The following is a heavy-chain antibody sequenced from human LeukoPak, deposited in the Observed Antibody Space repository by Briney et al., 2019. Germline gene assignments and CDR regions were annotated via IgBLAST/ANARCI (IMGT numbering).Heavy chain of an antibody. J-gene: IGHJ4*02. CDR3: VRVRGFGGYSSRLGTGYFDY. CDR1: GGSFSVYY. V-gene: IGHV4-34*01. CDR2: INHSGST. D-gene: IGHD6-19*01. Sequence: SETLSLTCAVYGGSFSVYYWSWIRRPPGKGLEWIGEINHSGSTNYNPSLKSRVTISVDTSKNQFSLKLSSVTAADTAVYYCVRVRGFGGYSSRLGTGYFDYWGQGTLVTVSS.